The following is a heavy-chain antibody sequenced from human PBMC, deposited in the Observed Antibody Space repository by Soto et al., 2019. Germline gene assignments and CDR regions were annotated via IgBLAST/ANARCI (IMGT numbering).Heavy chain of an antibody. D-gene: IGHD6-19*01. CDR2: IYYSGST. Sequence: SETLSLTCSVSGGSVSNYYWSWLRQPPGKGLEWIGYIYYSGSTKYNPSLKSRVTMAVRTSRNQFSLRLTSVTAADTAVYYCARGGAAVGWFDPWGQGTLVTVSS. CDR1: GGSVSNYY. J-gene: IGHJ5*02. V-gene: IGHV4-59*02. CDR3: ARGGAAVGWFDP.